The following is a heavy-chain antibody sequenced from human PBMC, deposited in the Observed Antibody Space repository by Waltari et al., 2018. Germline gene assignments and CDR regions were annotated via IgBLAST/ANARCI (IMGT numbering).Heavy chain of an antibody. V-gene: IGHV3-53*01. CDR3: ASSPNDILTDGGMDV. J-gene: IGHJ6*02. CDR1: GFTVSSNY. Sequence: EVQLVESGGGLIQPGGSLRLSCAASGFTVSSNYMSWVRQAPGKGLEWVSVIYSGGSTYYADAGKGRFTISRYNSTNTLYLQMTSLIAEDTAVYYWASSPNDILTDGGMDVWVQGSTVTVS. D-gene: IGHD3-9*01. CDR2: IYSGGST.